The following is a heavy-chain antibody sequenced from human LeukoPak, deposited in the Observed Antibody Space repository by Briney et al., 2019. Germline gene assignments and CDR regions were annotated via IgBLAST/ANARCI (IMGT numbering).Heavy chain of an antibody. V-gene: IGHV3-23*01. CDR3: AKHQNKGFDY. Sequence: GGSLRLSCAASGFTFASYAMSWVRQAPGKGLEWVSIISRSGGSTYYVDSVKGRFTISRDNSKNTLYLQMNSLRAEDTAVYYCAKHQNKGFDYWGQGTLVTVSS. CDR2: ISRSGGST. J-gene: IGHJ4*02. CDR1: GFTFASYA.